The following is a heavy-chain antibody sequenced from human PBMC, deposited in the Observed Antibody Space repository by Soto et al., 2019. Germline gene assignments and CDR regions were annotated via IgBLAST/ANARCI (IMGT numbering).Heavy chain of an antibody. D-gene: IGHD2-2*01. CDR3: ARMDQLYYYYGMDV. Sequence: PGGSLRLSCAASGFTFSSYSMNWVRQAPGKGLEWVSYISSSSSTIYYADSVKGRFTISRDNAKNSLYLQMNSLRDEDTAVYYCARMDQLYYYYGMDVWGQGTTVTVSS. CDR1: GFTFSSYS. J-gene: IGHJ6*02. CDR2: ISSSSSTI. V-gene: IGHV3-48*02.